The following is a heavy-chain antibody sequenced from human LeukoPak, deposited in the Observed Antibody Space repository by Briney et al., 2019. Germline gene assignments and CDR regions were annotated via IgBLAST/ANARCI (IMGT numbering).Heavy chain of an antibody. J-gene: IGHJ3*02. V-gene: IGHV3-21*01. CDR3: ARQAYYDFWSGYDNYVAFDI. CDR1: GFTFSSYS. CDR2: ISSSSSYI. D-gene: IGHD3-3*01. Sequence: GGSLRLSCAASGFTFSSYSMNWVRQAPGKGLEWVSSISSSSSYIYYADSVKGRFTISRDNAKNLLYLQMNSLRAEDTAVYYCARQAYYDFWSGYDNYVAFDIWGQGTMVTVSS.